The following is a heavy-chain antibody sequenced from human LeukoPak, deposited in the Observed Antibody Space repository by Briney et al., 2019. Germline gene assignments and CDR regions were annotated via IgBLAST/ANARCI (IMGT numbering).Heavy chain of an antibody. Sequence: SETLSLTCTVSGGSISSYYWSWIRQPPGKGLEWIAYIYYSGSTNYNPSLKSRVTISVDTSKNQFSLKLSSVTAADTAVYYCARRAGDYSHPYDYWGQGTLVTVSS. CDR3: ARRAGDYSHPYDY. D-gene: IGHD3-22*01. CDR2: IYYSGST. CDR1: GGSISSYY. V-gene: IGHV4-59*01. J-gene: IGHJ4*02.